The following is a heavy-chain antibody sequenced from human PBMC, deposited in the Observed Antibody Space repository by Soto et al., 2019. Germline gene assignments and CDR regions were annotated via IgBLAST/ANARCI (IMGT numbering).Heavy chain of an antibody. CDR2: IYYSGST. D-gene: IGHD6-25*01. V-gene: IGHV4-31*03. CDR1: GGSISSVGHY. Sequence: SETLSLTCSVSGGSISSVGHYWTWIRQQPGKGLEWIGYIYYSGSTDYNPSLKSRVTISVDRAKNQFSLNLSSVTAADPAIYYCARESGGYPSSTRYGLDVWGQGPTVTASS. J-gene: IGHJ6*02. CDR3: ARESGGYPSSTRYGLDV.